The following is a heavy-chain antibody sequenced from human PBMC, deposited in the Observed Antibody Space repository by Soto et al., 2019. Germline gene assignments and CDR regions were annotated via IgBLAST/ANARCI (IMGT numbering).Heavy chain of an antibody. CDR1: GFTFGDYA. Sequence: GGSLRLSCTASGFTFGDYAMSWVRQAPGKGLEWVGFIRSKAYGGTTEYAASVKGRFTISRDDSKSIAYLQMNSLKTEDTAVYYCNTDRGAAAGFDYWGQGTLVTVSS. D-gene: IGHD6-13*01. V-gene: IGHV3-49*04. CDR2: IRSKAYGGTT. J-gene: IGHJ4*02. CDR3: NTDRGAAAGFDY.